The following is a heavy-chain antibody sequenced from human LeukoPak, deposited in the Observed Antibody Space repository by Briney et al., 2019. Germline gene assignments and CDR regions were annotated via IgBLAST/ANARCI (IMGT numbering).Heavy chain of an antibody. V-gene: IGHV1-46*01. CDR3: ARDAHHRGKTKSYRQRVPNYYYYYMDV. CDR2: INPSGGST. Sequence: ASVKVSCKASGYTFTSQYIHWVRQAPGQGLEWMGIINPSGGSTSNAQKFQGRVTMTRDMSTSTAYMELSSLRSEDTAVYYCARDAHHRGKTKSYRQRVPNYYYYYMDVWGKGTTVTVSS. CDR1: GYTFTSQY. J-gene: IGHJ6*03. D-gene: IGHD3-16*02.